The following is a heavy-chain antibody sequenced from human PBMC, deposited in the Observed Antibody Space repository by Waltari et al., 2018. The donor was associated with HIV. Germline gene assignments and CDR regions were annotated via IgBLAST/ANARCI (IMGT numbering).Heavy chain of an antibody. D-gene: IGHD3-22*01. CDR1: GFNLSSYN. CDR3: SGKLYNSSAYYSS. J-gene: IGHJ4*02. Sequence: EAQLVESGGGLVQQGGCLRLSCEGSGFNLSSYNLNWVRQAPGQGLEWISLISRKSHNIFYAETVKGRFIVSRDNAKNSVYLQMNNLRAEDTAVYYCSGKLYNSSAYYSSWGPGSMVTVSS. CDR2: ISRKSHNI. V-gene: IGHV3-48*03.